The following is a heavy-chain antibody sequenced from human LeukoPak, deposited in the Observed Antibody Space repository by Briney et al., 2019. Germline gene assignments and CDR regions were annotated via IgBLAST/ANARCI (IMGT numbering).Heavy chain of an antibody. Sequence: PSETLSLTCAVYGGSFSGYYWSWIRQPPGKGLEWIGEINHSGSTNYNPSLKSRVTISVDTSKNQFSLKLSSVTAADTAVYYCSRERVLRYWGQGTLVTVSS. CDR1: GGSFSGYY. CDR3: SRERVLRY. CDR2: INHSGST. J-gene: IGHJ4*02. V-gene: IGHV4-34*01.